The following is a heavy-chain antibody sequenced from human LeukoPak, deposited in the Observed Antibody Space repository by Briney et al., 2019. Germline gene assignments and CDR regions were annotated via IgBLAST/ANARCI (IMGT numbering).Heavy chain of an antibody. J-gene: IGHJ4*02. CDR1: GFTFSSYA. CDR3: AKVPRGGDYFDS. Sequence: GGSLRLSCAASGFTFSSYAMSWVRQAPGKGLEWVSGISGGGGSTYYADSVKGRFTISRDNSKNTLYVQMNSLRAEDTAVYYCAKVPRGGDYFDSWGQGTLVTVSS. CDR2: ISGGGGST. V-gene: IGHV3-23*01. D-gene: IGHD3-16*01.